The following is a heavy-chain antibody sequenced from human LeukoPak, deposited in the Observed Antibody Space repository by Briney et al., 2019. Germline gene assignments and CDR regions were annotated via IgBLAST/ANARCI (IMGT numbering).Heavy chain of an antibody. Sequence: SETLSLTCTVSGGSISSYYWSWIRQPPGKGLEWIGYIYYSGSTNYNPSLKSRVTISVDTSKNQYSLRLNSVTAADTAVYYCARQSGWYGGWFDPWGQGTLVTVSS. CDR2: IYYSGST. CDR1: GGSISSYY. CDR3: ARQSGWYGGWFDP. J-gene: IGHJ5*02. V-gene: IGHV4-59*08. D-gene: IGHD6-19*01.